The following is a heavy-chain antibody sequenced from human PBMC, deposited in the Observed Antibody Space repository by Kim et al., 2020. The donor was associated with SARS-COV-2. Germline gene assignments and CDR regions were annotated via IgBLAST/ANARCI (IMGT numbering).Heavy chain of an antibody. CDR3: ARAGYFVVVPAAMEEAFDI. V-gene: IGHV1-2*06. CDR2: INPNSGGT. J-gene: IGHJ3*02. Sequence: ASVKVSCKASGYTFTGYYMHWVRQAPGQGLEWMGRINPNSGGTNYAQKFQGRVTMTRDTSISTAYMELSRLRSDDTAVYYCARAGYFVVVPAAMEEAFDIWGQGTMVTVSS. D-gene: IGHD2-2*01. CDR1: GYTFTGYY.